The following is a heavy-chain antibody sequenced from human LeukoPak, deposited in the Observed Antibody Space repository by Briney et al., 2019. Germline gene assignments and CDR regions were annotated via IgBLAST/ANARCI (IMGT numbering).Heavy chain of an antibody. V-gene: IGHV4-59*01. CDR1: GGSISSYY. CDR3: AGYYSSIYGMDV. CDR2: IYYSGST. J-gene: IGHJ6*02. Sequence: SETLSLTCTASGGSISSYYWRWIRQPPGKGLEWIGYIYYSGSTKYNPSLKSRVTISVDTSKNQFSLKLSSVTAADTAVYFCAGYYSSIYGMDVWGQGTSVTVSS. D-gene: IGHD3-3*01.